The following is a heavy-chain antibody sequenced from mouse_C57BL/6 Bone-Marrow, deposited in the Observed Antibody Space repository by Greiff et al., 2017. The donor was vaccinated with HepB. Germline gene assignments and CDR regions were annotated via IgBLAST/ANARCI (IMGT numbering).Heavy chain of an antibody. CDR2: IRNKANGYTT. Sequence: EVNVVEYGGGLGQPGGTMSLSCGAAGFTVTDYYMSWVRQPPGKALEWLGFIRNKANGYTTEYSASVKGRFTISRDNSQSILYLQMNALRAEDSATYYCTIYNWDYAMDYWGQGTSVTVSS. V-gene: IGHV7-3*01. D-gene: IGHD4-1*01. CDR3: TIYNWDYAMDY. CDR1: GFTVTDYY. J-gene: IGHJ4*01.